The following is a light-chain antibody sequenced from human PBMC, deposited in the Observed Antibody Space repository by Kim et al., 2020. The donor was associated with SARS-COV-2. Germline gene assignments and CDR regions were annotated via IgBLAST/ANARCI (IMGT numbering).Light chain of an antibody. CDR3: QAWDSSTVV. CDR2: QDS. V-gene: IGLV3-1*01. J-gene: IGLJ2*01. CDR1: KLGDKY. Sequence: VSPGQTASYTCSGDKLGDKYACWYQQKPGQSPVLVIYQDSKRPTGIPERFSGSNSGNTATLTISGTQAMDEADYYCQAWDSSTVVFGGGTQLTVL.